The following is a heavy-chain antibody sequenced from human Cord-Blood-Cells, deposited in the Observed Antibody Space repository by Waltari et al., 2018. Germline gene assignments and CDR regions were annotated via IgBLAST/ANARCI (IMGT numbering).Heavy chain of an antibody. CDR2: ISSSSRTI. J-gene: IGHJ4*02. D-gene: IGHD3-16*02. CDR3: ARDSRVGGIIGY. Sequence: EVQLVESGGGLVQPGGSLRLSCAASGFTFSSYSMNWVRQAPGKGLGWVSYISSSSRTIYYADSVKGRFTISRDNAKNSLYLQMNSLRDEDTAVYYCARDSRVGGIIGYWGQGTLVTVSS. CDR1: GFTFSSYS. V-gene: IGHV3-48*02.